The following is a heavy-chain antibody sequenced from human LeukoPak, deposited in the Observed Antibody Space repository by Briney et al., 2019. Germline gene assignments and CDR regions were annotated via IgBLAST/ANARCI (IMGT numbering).Heavy chain of an antibody. CDR3: AKAPPDYYDSSGYDY. V-gene: IGHV3-74*01. Sequence: GGSLRLSCAASGFTFSSHWMHWVRQAPGKGPAWVSRINTDGTITNYADSVKGRFTISRDNSKNTLYLQMNSLRAEDTAVYYCAKAPPDYYDSSGYDYWGQGTLITVSS. CDR1: GFTFSSHW. J-gene: IGHJ4*02. D-gene: IGHD3-22*01. CDR2: INTDGTIT.